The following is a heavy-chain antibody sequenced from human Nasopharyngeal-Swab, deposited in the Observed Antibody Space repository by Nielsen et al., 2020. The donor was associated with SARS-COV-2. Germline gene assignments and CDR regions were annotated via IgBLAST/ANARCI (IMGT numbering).Heavy chain of an antibody. J-gene: IGHJ4*02. CDR1: GFTFSSYS. CDR3: ARGVAAADLDY. D-gene: IGHD6-13*01. Sequence: GGSLRLSCAASGFTFSSYSMNWVRQAPGKGLEWVSSISSSRSYIYYADSVKGRFTISRDNAKNSLYLQMNSLRAGDTAVSYCARGVAAADLDYWGQGTLVTVSS. CDR2: ISSSRSYI. V-gene: IGHV3-21*01.